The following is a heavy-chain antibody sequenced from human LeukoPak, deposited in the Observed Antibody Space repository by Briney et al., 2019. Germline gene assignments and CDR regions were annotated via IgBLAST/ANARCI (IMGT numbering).Heavy chain of an antibody. CDR2: INHSGST. D-gene: IGHD6-19*01. J-gene: IGHJ4*02. V-gene: IGHV4-34*01. Sequence: SETLSLTCAVYGGSFSGYYWSWIRQPPGKGLEWIGEINHSGSTNYNPSPKSRVTISVDTSKNQFSLKLSSVTAADTAVYYCARGRYSSGWYRRGWPVDYWGQGTLVTVSS. CDR1: GGSFSGYY. CDR3: ARGRYSSGWYRRGWPVDY.